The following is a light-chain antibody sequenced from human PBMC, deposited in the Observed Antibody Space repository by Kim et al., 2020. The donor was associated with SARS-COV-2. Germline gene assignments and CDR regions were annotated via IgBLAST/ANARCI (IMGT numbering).Light chain of an antibody. CDR2: GVS. CDR3: QQSATSRT. J-gene: IGKJ1*01. CDR1: QSVSRDS. Sequence: LSPGERATLSCTASQSVSRDSVAWYQQKPGQAPRLLIHGVSNRATGIPDRFSGSGSGTDFTLTISRLEPEDFAVYYCQQSATSRTFGQGTKVDIK. V-gene: IGKV3-20*01.